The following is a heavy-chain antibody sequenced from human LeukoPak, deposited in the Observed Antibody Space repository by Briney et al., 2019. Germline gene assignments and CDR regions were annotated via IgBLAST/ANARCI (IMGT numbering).Heavy chain of an antibody. Sequence: PSQTLSLTCAVSGGSISSGGYSWSWIWQPPGKGLEWIGYIYHSGSTYYNPSLKSRVTISVDRSKNQFSLKLSSVTAADTAVYYCARAGRGYPYYFDYWGQGTLVTVSS. J-gene: IGHJ4*02. D-gene: IGHD3-22*01. CDR3: ARAGRGYPYYFDY. CDR1: GGSISSGGYS. V-gene: IGHV4-30-2*01. CDR2: IYHSGST.